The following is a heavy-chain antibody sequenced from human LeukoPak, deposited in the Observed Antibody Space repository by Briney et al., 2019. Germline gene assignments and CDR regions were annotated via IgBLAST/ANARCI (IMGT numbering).Heavy chain of an antibody. J-gene: IGHJ4*02. CDR3: AKGPAFATVAYFDY. CDR1: GFPFSSYV. Sequence: GGSLRLSCAASGFPFSSYVMSWVRPAPGKGLEWVSAISGSGGSTYYTDSVKGRFTISRDNSRNTLYLQMNSLRAEDTAVYYCAKGPAFATVAYFDYWGQGTLVAVSS. V-gene: IGHV3-23*01. CDR2: ISGSGGST. D-gene: IGHD4-23*01.